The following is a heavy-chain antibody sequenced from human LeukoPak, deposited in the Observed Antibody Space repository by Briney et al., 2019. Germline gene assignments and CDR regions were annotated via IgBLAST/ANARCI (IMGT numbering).Heavy chain of an antibody. CDR3: ARDQKRVFIGSYYYYMTV. CDR1: GGSITGHY. J-gene: IGHJ6*03. CDR2: IYTSGST. D-gene: IGHD6-25*01. V-gene: IGHV4-4*07. Sequence: SETLSLTCTVSGGSITGHYWSWIRQPAGKELEWIGHIYTSGSTTYNPSLKSRVTMSVDASNNQFSLKLSSVTAADTAVYYCARDQKRVFIGSYYYYMTVWRKGTTVTVSS.